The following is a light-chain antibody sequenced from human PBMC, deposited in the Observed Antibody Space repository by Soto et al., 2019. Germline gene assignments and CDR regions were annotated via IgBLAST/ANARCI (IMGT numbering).Light chain of an antibody. V-gene: IGKV3-20*01. Sequence: EIVLTQSPGTLSLSPGERATLSCRASQSVSNNYLAWYQHKPGQAPRLLISGASSRASGVPDRFSGSGSETDFTLIISRLQHEDFALYYCQQYDGSPITFGQGTRLEIK. J-gene: IGKJ5*01. CDR1: QSVSNNY. CDR3: QQYDGSPIT. CDR2: GAS.